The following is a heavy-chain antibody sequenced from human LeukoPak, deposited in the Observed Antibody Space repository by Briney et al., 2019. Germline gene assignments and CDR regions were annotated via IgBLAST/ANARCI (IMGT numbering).Heavy chain of an antibody. V-gene: IGHV4-31*03. J-gene: IGHJ5*02. D-gene: IGHD6-13*01. Sequence: SETLSLTCTVSGGSISSGGYYWSWIRQHPGKGLEWIGYIYYSRSTYYNPSLKSRVTISVDTSKNQFSLKLSSVTAADTAVYYCARDLGSGYSSHRFDPWGQGTLVTVSS. CDR1: GGSISSGGYY. CDR2: IYYSRST. CDR3: ARDLGSGYSSHRFDP.